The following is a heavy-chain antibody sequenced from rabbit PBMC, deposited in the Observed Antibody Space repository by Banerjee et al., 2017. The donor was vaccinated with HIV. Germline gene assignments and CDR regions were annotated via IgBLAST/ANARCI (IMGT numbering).Heavy chain of an antibody. CDR2: IPVGISGVT. D-gene: IGHD7-1*01. Sequence: EESGGDLVKPEGSLTLTCTASGFSFSSSYWICWVRQAPGKGLEWIACIPVGISGVTYYATWAKGRFTISKTSSTTVTLQMTSLTAADTATYFCARGGNSIAYVITLWGQGTLVTVS. J-gene: IGHJ4*01. CDR1: GFSFSSSYW. V-gene: IGHV1S45*01. CDR3: ARGGNSIAYVITL.